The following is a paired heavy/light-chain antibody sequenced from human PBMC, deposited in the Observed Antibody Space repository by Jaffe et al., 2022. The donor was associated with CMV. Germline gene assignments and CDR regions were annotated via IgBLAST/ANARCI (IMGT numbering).Heavy chain of an antibody. CDR2: ISSSSDTI. CDR3: ARGGRWLAPTHPLDY. V-gene: IGHV3-48*02. Sequence: EVQLVESGGGLVQRGGSLRLSCAASGFTFSDYSMNWVRQAPGKGLEWFSYISSSSDTIYYADSVKGRFTISRDNAKNSLYLQMNSLRDEDTAVYYCARGGRWLAPTHPLDYWGQGTLVTVSS. J-gene: IGHJ4*02. D-gene: IGHD6-19*01. CDR1: GFTFSDYS.
Light chain of an antibody. CDR3: SSYTSSSSDVL. J-gene: IGLJ2*01. CDR2: DVS. CDR1: SSDVGGYNY. Sequence: QSALTQPASVSGSPGQSITISCTGTSSDVGGYNYVSWYQQHPGKAPKLMIYDVSNRPSGVSNRFSGSKSGNTASLTISGLQAEDEANYYCSSYTSSSSDVLFGGGTKLTVL. V-gene: IGLV2-14*03.